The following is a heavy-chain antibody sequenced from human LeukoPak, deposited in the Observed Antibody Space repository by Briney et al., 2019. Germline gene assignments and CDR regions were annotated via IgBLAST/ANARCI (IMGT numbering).Heavy chain of an antibody. V-gene: IGHV4-39*07. J-gene: IGHJ4*02. Sequence: KPSETLSLTCTVSGGSISSSSYYWGWIRQPPGKGLEWIGSIHYSGSTNYNPSLKSRVTISVDTSKSQFSLKLTSVTAADTAVYYCARGDSTNWNSIRYRGQGTLVTVSS. CDR2: IHYSGST. D-gene: IGHD1-7*01. CDR1: GGSISSSSYY. CDR3: ARGDSTNWNSIRY.